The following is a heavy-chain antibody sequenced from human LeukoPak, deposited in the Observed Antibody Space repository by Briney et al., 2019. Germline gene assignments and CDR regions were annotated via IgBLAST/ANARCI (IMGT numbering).Heavy chain of an antibody. Sequence: SGGSLRLSCAASGFTFSSYWMSWVRQAPGKGLEWVANIKQDGSEKYYVDSVEGRFTISRDNAKNSLYLQMNSLRAEDTALYYCARAHVAIFGVVEHFDYWGQGTLVTVSS. CDR2: IKQDGSEK. J-gene: IGHJ4*02. CDR1: GFTFSSYW. D-gene: IGHD3-3*01. CDR3: ARAHVAIFGVVEHFDY. V-gene: IGHV3-7*04.